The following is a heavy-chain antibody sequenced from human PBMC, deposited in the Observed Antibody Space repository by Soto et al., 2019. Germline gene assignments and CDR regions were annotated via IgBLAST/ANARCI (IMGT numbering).Heavy chain of an antibody. CDR1: GGSISSYY. Sequence: SETLSLTCTVSGGSISSYYWSWIRQPPGKGLEWIGYIYYSGSTNYNPSLKSRVTISVDTSKNQFSLKLSSVTAADTAVYYCAREGANYDFWSGYYTKYYYGMDVWGQGATVTVSS. CDR2: IYYSGST. CDR3: AREGANYDFWSGYYTKYYYGMDV. D-gene: IGHD3-3*01. J-gene: IGHJ6*02. V-gene: IGHV4-59*01.